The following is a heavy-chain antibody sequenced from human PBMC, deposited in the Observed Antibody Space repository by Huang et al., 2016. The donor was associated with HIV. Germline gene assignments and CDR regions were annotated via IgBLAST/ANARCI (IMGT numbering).Heavy chain of an antibody. Sequence: QVQLVQSGSELKKPGASVKVSCKASGYSFTNYAMNWVRQAPGEGLEWMGWITTDHVNPTYAQGLTGRFVFSLDASVSTAYLQISSLKAEDTAVYYCARYRAVAGTGDSYYYMDVWGKGTTVTVSS. CDR2: ITTDHVNP. J-gene: IGHJ6*03. V-gene: IGHV7-4-1*02. CDR3: ARYRAVAGTGDSYYYMDV. CDR1: GYSFTNYA. D-gene: IGHD6-19*01.